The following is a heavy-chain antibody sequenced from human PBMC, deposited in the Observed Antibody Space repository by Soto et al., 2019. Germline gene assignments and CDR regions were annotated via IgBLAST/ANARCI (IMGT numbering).Heavy chain of an antibody. CDR1: GGSIGSGGYY. J-gene: IGHJ4*02. CDR3: ARLDSSGQYYFDY. V-gene: IGHV4-31*03. CDR2: IYYSGST. Sequence: PSETLSLTCPVSGGSIGSGGYYWSWIRQHPGKGLEWIGYIYYSGSTYYNPSLKSRVTISVDTSKNQFSLKLSSVTAADTAVYYCARLDSSGQYYFDYWGQGTLVTVSS. D-gene: IGHD3-22*01.